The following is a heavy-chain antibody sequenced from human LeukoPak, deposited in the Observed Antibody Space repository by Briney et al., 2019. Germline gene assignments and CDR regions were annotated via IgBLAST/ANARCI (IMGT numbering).Heavy chain of an antibody. CDR1: GFTFNDYA. CDR2: ISWNSGSI. CDR3: AKDSGYNWNYFDY. D-gene: IGHD1-20*01. V-gene: IGHV3-9*01. J-gene: IGHJ4*02. Sequence: PGRSLRLSCAASGFTFNDYAMHWVRRAPGKGLEWVSGISWNSGSIGYADSVKGRFTISRDNAKNSLYLQMNSLRAEDTALYYCAKDSGYNWNYFDYWGQGSLVTVSS.